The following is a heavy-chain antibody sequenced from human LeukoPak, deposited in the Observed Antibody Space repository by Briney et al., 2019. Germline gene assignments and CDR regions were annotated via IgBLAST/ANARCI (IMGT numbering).Heavy chain of an antibody. CDR3: AKDREIVAAAGTIDY. V-gene: IGHV3-30*18. CDR1: GFTFSSYG. Sequence: GRSLRLSCVASGFTFSSYGMQWVRQAPGKGLEWVAVISYDGSNKYFADSVKGRFTISRDNSKNTLYLQMNSLRAEDTAVYYCAKDREIVAAAGTIDYWGQGTLVTVSS. D-gene: IGHD6-13*01. CDR2: ISYDGSNK. J-gene: IGHJ4*02.